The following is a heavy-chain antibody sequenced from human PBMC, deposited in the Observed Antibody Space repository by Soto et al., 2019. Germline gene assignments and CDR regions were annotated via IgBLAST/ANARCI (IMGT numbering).Heavy chain of an antibody. CDR1: GFTFSSCT. D-gene: IGHD2-15*01. Sequence: EVHLVESGGGLVKPGGSLRLSCAVSGFTFSSCTMNWVRQAPGKGLEWVSSISPSTSHIYYTDSVKGRFTISRDNAKNSLFLQMNSLRAEDTAVYYCSGCSGGACHRNYGMDVWGQGTTVNVSS. CDR3: SGCSGGACHRNYGMDV. J-gene: IGHJ6*02. V-gene: IGHV3-21*01. CDR2: ISPSTSHI.